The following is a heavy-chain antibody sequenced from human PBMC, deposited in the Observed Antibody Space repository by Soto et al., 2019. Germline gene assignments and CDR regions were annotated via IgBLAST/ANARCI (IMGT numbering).Heavy chain of an antibody. J-gene: IGHJ4*02. D-gene: IGHD4-17*01. CDR3: AQDHYGDYAGFAY. V-gene: IGHV3-23*01. CDR2: ISGSGGIT. CDR1: GFTFSSYA. Sequence: EVQLLESGGGLVQPGGSLRLSCAASGFTFSSYAMNWVRQAPGKGLEWVSGISGSGGITYYADSVKGRFTISRDNSKNTLYLQMNSLRAEDTAVYYCAQDHYGDYAGFAYWGQGTLVTVSS.